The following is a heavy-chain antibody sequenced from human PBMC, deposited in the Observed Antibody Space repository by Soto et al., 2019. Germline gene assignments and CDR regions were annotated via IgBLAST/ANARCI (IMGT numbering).Heavy chain of an antibody. CDR1: GGSISSYY. Sequence: SETLSLTCTVSGGSISSYYWSRIRQPPGKGLEWIGYIYYSGSTNYNPSLKSRVTISVDTSKNQFSLKLSSVTAADTAVYYCARHSLVRGVSYFDYWGQGTLVTVSS. CDR2: IYYSGST. V-gene: IGHV4-59*08. D-gene: IGHD3-10*01. CDR3: ARHSLVRGVSYFDY. J-gene: IGHJ4*02.